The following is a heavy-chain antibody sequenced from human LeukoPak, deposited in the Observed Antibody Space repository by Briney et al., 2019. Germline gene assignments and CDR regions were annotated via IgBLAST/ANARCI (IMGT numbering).Heavy chain of an antibody. CDR3: ATKQWLAPPPDS. CDR2: INTDGTVT. J-gene: IGHJ4*02. CDR1: GFTFSKHW. Sequence: GGSLRLSCAASGFTFSKHWMLRVRQAPGKGLESVSRINTDGTVTIYADSVKGRFTVSRDNADNTMFLQMNSVRDEDTAVYYCATKQWLAPPPDSWGQGTPVTVSS. D-gene: IGHD6-19*01. V-gene: IGHV3-74*01.